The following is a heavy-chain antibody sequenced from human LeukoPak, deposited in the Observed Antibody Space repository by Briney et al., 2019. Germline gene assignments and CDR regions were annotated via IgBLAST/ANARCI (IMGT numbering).Heavy chain of an antibody. Sequence: GGSLRLSCAASGFTFSSYWMGWVRQAPGKGLEWVANIKQDGSEKYYVDSVKGRFTISRDNAKNSLYLQMNSLRAEDTAVYYCARVRIAAALSYLFDYWGQGTLVTVSS. V-gene: IGHV3-7*01. CDR3: ARVRIAAALSYLFDY. CDR1: GFTFSSYW. D-gene: IGHD6-13*01. J-gene: IGHJ4*02. CDR2: IKQDGSEK.